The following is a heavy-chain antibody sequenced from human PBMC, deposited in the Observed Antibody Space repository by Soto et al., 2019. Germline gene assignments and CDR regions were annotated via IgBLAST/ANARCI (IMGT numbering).Heavy chain of an antibody. J-gene: IGHJ4*01. CDR2: ISNDGTDK. V-gene: IGHV3-30*03. CDR3: ATAVAGAY. Sequence: RGSLRLSCSASVFIFSKYGMHWVRQAPGKGLEWLAIISNDGTDKFYADSVKGRFSVSRDNSKSTLSLQMNSLRSDDTALYYCATAVAGAYWGHGTLVTVSS. CDR1: VFIFSKYG. D-gene: IGHD6-19*01.